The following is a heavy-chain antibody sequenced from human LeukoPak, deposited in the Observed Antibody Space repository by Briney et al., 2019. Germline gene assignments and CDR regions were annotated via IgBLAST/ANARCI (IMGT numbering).Heavy chain of an antibody. D-gene: IGHD3-3*01. V-gene: IGHV1-18*01. J-gene: IGHJ4*02. CDR1: GYTFRDFG. Sequence: GASVKVSCKASGYTFRDFGISWVRQAPGQGLEWMGWITTYSGNTNYIQKLQGGVTMTTDTSTSTAYMELRSLRSDDTAVYYCARGPYYDSWSGAGYWGQGTLVTVSS. CDR3: ARGPYYDSWSGAGY. CDR2: ITTYSGNT.